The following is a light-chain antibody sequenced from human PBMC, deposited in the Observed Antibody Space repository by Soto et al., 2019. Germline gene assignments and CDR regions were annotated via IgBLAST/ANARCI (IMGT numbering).Light chain of an antibody. CDR1: QSISSN. CDR3: QHYYSYPLS. V-gene: IGKV3-15*01. CDR2: GAS. Sequence: DIVLTQSPGSLSLYPGERGTLXCWASQSISSNFVWYQQTPGEAPRLLIYGASTRAHGSPASFSGSGSATDFTLTISNLQSEDFATYHGQHYYSYPLSFAGGTKVDIK. J-gene: IGKJ4*01.